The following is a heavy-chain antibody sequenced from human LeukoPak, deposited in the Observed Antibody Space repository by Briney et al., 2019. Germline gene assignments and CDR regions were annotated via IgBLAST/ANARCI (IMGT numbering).Heavy chain of an antibody. CDR1: GFTFGDYA. V-gene: IGHV3-49*04. D-gene: IGHD5-18*01. Sequence: PGGSLRLSCTASGFTFGDYAMSWVRQAPGKGLEWVGFIRSKANGGTTEYAASVKGRFTISRDDSKSIAYLQMNSLKNEDTAVYYRTRDRGYSYGYGDYWGQGTLVTVSS. CDR3: TRDRGYSYGYGDY. J-gene: IGHJ4*02. CDR2: IRSKANGGTT.